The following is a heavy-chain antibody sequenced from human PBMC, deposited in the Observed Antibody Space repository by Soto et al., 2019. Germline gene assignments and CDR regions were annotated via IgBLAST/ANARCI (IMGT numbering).Heavy chain of an antibody. Sequence: SETLSLTCAVYGGSFSGYYWSWIRQPPGKGLEWIGEINHSGSTNYNPSLKSRVTISVDTSKNQFSLKLSSVTAADTAVYYCARGARGAAAGTVGWFDPWGQGTLVTSPQ. V-gene: IGHV4-34*01. CDR2: INHSGST. J-gene: IGHJ5*02. CDR1: GGSFSGYY. D-gene: IGHD6-13*01. CDR3: ARGARGAAAGTVGWFDP.